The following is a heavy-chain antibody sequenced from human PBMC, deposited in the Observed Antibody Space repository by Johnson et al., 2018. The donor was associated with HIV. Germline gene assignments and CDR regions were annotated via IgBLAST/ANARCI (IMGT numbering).Heavy chain of an antibody. J-gene: IGHJ3*01. D-gene: IGHD2-8*01. CDR2: IKSKYHDETT. Sequence: EVQLVESGGGLVKPGGSLRLSCAASGFTFSNAWMNWVRQATGKGLEWIGRIKSKYHDETTDYAAPVQGRFAISRDDSKNTVYLQMNSLKAEDTAVYYCTTGSCIDGVCYAFDVWGQGTMVTVSS. V-gene: IGHV3-15*01. CDR1: GFTFSNAW. CDR3: TTGSCIDGVCYAFDV.